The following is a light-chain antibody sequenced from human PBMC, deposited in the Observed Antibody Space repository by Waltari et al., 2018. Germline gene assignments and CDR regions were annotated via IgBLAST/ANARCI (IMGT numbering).Light chain of an antibody. CDR3: QVWDRTGDHVI. CDR2: EDK. V-gene: IGLV3-21*03. Sequence: YVLTQPPSVSVTPGRTARIPCGGNNIGRKTVHWYQRKPGQAPVLVVYEDKERPSGIPERFSASNSGNTATLTISGVAAGDEADYYCQVWDRTGDHVIFGGGTKLTVL. J-gene: IGLJ2*01. CDR1: NIGRKT.